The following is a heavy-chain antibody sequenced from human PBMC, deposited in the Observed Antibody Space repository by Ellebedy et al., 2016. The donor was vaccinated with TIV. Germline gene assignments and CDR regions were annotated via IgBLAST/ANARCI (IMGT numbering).Heavy chain of an antibody. CDR2: ISYDGSNK. V-gene: IGHV3-30*18. CDR3: AKWRGRETRRSFDY. D-gene: IGHD1-26*01. J-gene: IGHJ4*02. CDR1: GFTFSSYG. Sequence: GESLKISXAASGFTFSSYGMHWVRQAPGKGLEWVAVISYDGSNKYYADSVKGRFTISRDNSKNTLYLQMNSLRAEDTAVYYCAKWRGRETRRSFDYWGQGTLVTVSS.